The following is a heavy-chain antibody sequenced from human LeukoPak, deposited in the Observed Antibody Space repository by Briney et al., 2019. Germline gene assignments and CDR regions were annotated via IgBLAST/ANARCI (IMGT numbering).Heavy chain of an antibody. J-gene: IGHJ4*02. Sequence: SETLSLTCTVSGGSISSYYWSWIRQPPGKGLEWIGYIYYSGSTNYSPSLKSRVTISVDTSKNQFSLKLSSVTAADTAVYYCARQAGYGMYYFDYWGQGTLVTVSS. D-gene: IGHD5-18*01. V-gene: IGHV4-59*08. CDR1: GGSISSYY. CDR2: IYYSGST. CDR3: ARQAGYGMYYFDY.